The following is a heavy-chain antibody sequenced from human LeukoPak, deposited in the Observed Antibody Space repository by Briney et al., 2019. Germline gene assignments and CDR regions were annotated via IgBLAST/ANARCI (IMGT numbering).Heavy chain of an antibody. J-gene: IGHJ4*02. V-gene: IGHV4-30-2*01. D-gene: IGHD4-17*01. CDR3: AKDYGDYVRYFDY. CDR1: GGSISSGGYY. CDR2: IYHSGST. Sequence: PSETLSLTCTVSGGSISSGGYYWSWIRQPPGKGLEWIGYIYHSGSTYYNPSLKSRVTISVDTSKNQFSLKLSSVTAADTAVYYCAKDYGDYVRYFDYWGQGTLVTVSS.